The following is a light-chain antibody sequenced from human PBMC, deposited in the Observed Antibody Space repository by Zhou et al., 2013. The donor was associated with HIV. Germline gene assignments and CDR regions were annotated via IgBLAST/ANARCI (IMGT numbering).Light chain of an antibody. CDR1: QSVNNN. Sequence: IVLTQSPGTLSVSPGERATLSCRASQSVNNNLAWYQQKPGQAPRLLISGASTRATDVPARFSGSGSGTEFTLTISSMQAEDFAVYYCQQYNNWPPLTFGGGTRVEIK. CDR2: GAS. J-gene: IGKJ4*01. CDR3: QQYNNWPPLT. V-gene: IGKV3-15*01.